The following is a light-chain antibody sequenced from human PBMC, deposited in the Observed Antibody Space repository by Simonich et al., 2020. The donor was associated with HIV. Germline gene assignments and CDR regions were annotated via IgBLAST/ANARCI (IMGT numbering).Light chain of an antibody. CDR3: QQYYSTPPT. V-gene: IGKV4-1*01. CDR1: QSVLYSSNNKNY. CDR2: WAS. J-gene: IGKJ3*01. Sequence: DIVMTQSPDSLAVSLGERATINCKSSQSVLYSSNNKNYLAWYQQKPGQSPKLLIYWASTRESGVPDRFSGSGSGTDFTRTISSLQAEDVAVYYCQQYYSTPPTFGPGTKVDIK.